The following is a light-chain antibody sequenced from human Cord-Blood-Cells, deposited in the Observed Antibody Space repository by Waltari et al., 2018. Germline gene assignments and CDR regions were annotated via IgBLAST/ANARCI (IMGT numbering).Light chain of an antibody. V-gene: IGKV3-11*01. CDR2: DAS. Sequence: EIVLTQSPATLSLSPGERATLSCRASQSVSSYLAWYQQKPGQAPRRLIYDASNRATGIPARFSGSGSWTDFTLTISSLEPEDLAVYYCQQRSNWRFTFGPGTKVDIK. CDR3: QQRSNWRFT. J-gene: IGKJ3*01. CDR1: QSVSSY.